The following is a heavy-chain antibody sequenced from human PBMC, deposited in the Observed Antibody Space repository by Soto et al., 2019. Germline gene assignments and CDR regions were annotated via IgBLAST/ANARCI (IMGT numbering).Heavy chain of an antibody. CDR2: ISGSGSTI. Sequence: VQLVESGGGLVHPGGSLRLSCIVSGITFRSYEMNWVRQAPGKGLEWVAYISGSGSTIYYADSVKGRFTISRDNAKKSLYVQMNGLRAEDTAVYYCATFGSGSYYKVDDYWGQGTLVTVSS. CDR3: ATFGSGSYYKVDDY. D-gene: IGHD3-10*01. V-gene: IGHV3-48*03. J-gene: IGHJ4*02. CDR1: GITFRSYE.